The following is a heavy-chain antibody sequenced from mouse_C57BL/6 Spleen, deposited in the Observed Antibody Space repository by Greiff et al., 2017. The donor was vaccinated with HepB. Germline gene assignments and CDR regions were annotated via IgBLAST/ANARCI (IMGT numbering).Heavy chain of an antibody. CDR3: VSGYDSFAY. CDR2: INPSSDHT. CDR1: GYSFTTYW. Sequence: VQLQESGAELAKPGASVKLSCKASGYSFTTYWMHWVKQRPGQGLEWIGYINPSSDHTKYNQKFKDKATLTADKSSSTAYMHLSSLTYEDAAVYYCVSGYDSFAYWGQGTLVTVAA. D-gene: IGHD2-2*01. V-gene: IGHV1-7*01. J-gene: IGHJ3*01.